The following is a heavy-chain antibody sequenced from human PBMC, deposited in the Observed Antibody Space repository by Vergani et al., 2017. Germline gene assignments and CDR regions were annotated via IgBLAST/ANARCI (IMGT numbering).Heavy chain of an antibody. CDR3: ARHGGGLATILAEFDY. D-gene: IGHD5-24*01. CDR1: GGSISSSSYY. J-gene: IGHJ4*02. CDR2: IYYSGTT. V-gene: IGHV4-39*01. Sequence: QLQLQESGPGLVKPSETLSLTCTVSGGSISSSSYYWGWIRQPPGKGLEWIGSIYYSGTTYYNPSLKSRVTISVDTSKNQFSLKLSSVTAADTAVYYGARHGGGLATILAEFDYWGQGTLVTVSS.